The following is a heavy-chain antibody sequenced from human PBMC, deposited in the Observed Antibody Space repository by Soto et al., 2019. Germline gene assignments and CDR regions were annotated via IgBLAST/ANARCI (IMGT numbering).Heavy chain of an antibody. V-gene: IGHV1-18*01. CDR3: AREELGYYYYYGMEV. J-gene: IGHJ6*02. CDR2: ISAYNGNT. D-gene: IGHD1-7*01. CDR1: GYTFTSYG. Sequence: GASVKVSCKASGYTFTSYGISWVRQAPGQGLEWMGWISAYNGNTNYAQKLQGRVTMTTDTSTSTAYMELRSLRSDDTAVYYCAREELGYYYYYGMEVWGQGTTVTVSS.